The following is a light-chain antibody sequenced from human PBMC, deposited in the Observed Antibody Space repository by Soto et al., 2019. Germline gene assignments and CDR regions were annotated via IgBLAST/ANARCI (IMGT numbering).Light chain of an antibody. V-gene: IGKV3-20*01. CDR3: QQYGSSLFT. CDR2: GAS. CDR1: QSVSSSY. J-gene: IGKJ3*01. Sequence: EIVLTQSPGTLSLSPGQRATLSCRASQSVSSSYLAWYQQKPGQAPRLLIYGASSRATVIPDRFSGSGSGTDFTLTISRLEPEALAAYYCQQYGSSLFTFGPGTKVDIK.